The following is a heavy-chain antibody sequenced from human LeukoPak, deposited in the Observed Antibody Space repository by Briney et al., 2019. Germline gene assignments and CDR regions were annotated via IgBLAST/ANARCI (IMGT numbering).Heavy chain of an antibody. J-gene: IGHJ4*02. CDR1: GFTFSSYS. CDR2: ISSSSSYI. Sequence: GGSLRLSCAASGFTFSSYSMNWVRQAPGKGLEWVSSISSSSSYIYYADSVKGRFTISRDNAKNSLYPQMKSLRAEDTAVYYCARDPDAYGDLVDFGGRGPLVTVSS. CDR3: ARDPDAYGDLVDF. D-gene: IGHD4-17*01. V-gene: IGHV3-21*01.